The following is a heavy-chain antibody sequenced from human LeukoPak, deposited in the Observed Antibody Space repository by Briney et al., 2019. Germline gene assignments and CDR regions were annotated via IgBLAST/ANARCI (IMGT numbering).Heavy chain of an antibody. Sequence: GRSLRLSCAASGFTFSSYGMHWVRQAPGKGLEGVAVIWYDGSNKFYADSVKGRFTISRDNSKNTLYLQMNSLRAEDTAVYYCARDRAAADLDYWGQGTLVTVSS. V-gene: IGHV3-33*01. CDR3: ARDRAAADLDY. D-gene: IGHD6-13*01. CDR1: GFTFSSYG. CDR2: IWYDGSNK. J-gene: IGHJ4*02.